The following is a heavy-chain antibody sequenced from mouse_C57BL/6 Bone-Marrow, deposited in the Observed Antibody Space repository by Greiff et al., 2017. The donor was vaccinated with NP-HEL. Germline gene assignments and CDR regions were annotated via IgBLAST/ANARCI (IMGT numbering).Heavy chain of an antibody. D-gene: IGHD1-1*02. V-gene: IGHV1-59*01. CDR1: GYTFTSYW. CDR3: AGLGLWSGCAY. Sequence: QVQLQQPGAELVRPGTSVKLSCKASGYTFTSYWMHWVKQRPGQGLEWIGVIDPSDSYTNYNQKFKGKATLTVDTSSSTAYMQLSSLTSEASAVYYCAGLGLWSGCAYGGQGTLVTVSA. CDR2: IDPSDSYT. J-gene: IGHJ3*01.